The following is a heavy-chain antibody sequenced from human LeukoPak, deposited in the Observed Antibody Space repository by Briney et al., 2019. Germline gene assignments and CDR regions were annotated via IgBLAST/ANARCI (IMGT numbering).Heavy chain of an antibody. CDR3: TRLAGGNQF. V-gene: IGHV3-73*01. CDR2: IRSKANNYAT. J-gene: IGHJ4*02. Sequence: GGSLKLSCAASGFTFSGSAMHWVRQASGKGLEWVGRIRSKANNYATAYAASVKGRFTISRDDSKNTAYLQMNSLKTEDSAVYYCTRLAGGNQFWGQGTLVTVSS. CDR1: GFTFSGSA. D-gene: IGHD4-23*01.